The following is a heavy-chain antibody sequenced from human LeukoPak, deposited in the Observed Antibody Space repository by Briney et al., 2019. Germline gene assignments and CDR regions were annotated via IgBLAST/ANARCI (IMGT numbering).Heavy chain of an antibody. CDR1: GGSISSGGYS. CDR2: IYYSGST. J-gene: IGHJ4*02. V-gene: IGHV4-30-4*07. CDR3: ARAMVGSHTLDY. D-gene: IGHD1-26*01. Sequence: SETLSLTCAVSGGSISSGGYSWSWIRQPPGKGLEWIGYIYYSGSTYYNPSLKSRVTISVDTSKNQFSLKLSSVTAADTAVYYCARAMVGSHTLDYWGQGTLVTVSS.